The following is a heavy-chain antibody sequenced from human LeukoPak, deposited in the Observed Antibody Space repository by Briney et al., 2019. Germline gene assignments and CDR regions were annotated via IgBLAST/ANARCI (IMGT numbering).Heavy chain of an antibody. CDR3: ASGHSSGWYFDL. CDR2: FYTSGST. CDR1: GGSISSYY. V-gene: IGHV4-4*07. D-gene: IGHD6-19*01. Sequence: SETLSLTCTVSGGSISSYYWSWIRQPAGKGLEWIGRFYTSGSTNYNPSLKGRVTMSVDTSKKQFSLKLSSVTAADTAVYYCASGHSSGWYFDLWGRGTLVTVSS. J-gene: IGHJ2*01.